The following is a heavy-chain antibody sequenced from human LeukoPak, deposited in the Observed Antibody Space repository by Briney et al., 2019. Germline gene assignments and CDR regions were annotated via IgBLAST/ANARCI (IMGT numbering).Heavy chain of an antibody. CDR3: ARAQSYYDNNGYYHWGFDS. Sequence: PGGSLRLSCAASGFTFSNYWMHWVRQAPGKGLVWVSHVNGDGSATSYADSVKGRFTISRDNAKNTLYLQVNSLRAEDTAMYYCARAQSYYDNNGYYHWGFDSWGQGTLVTVSS. CDR1: GFTFSNYW. J-gene: IGHJ4*02. CDR2: VNGDGSAT. V-gene: IGHV3-74*01. D-gene: IGHD3-22*01.